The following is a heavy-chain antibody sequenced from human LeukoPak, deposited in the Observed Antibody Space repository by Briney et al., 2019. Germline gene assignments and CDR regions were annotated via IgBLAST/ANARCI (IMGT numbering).Heavy chain of an antibody. D-gene: IGHD2-15*01. J-gene: IGHJ5*02. CDR1: GYTFTSYG. CDR3: ARDLVAGHGWLDP. V-gene: IGHV1-18*01. CDR2: ISAYTGNT. Sequence: ASVKVSCKASGYTFTSYGISWVRQAPGQGLEWRGWISAYTGNTNYAQNLQGRVTMTTDTSTSTAYMELRSLRSDDTAVYYCARDLVAGHGWLDPWGQGTLVTVSS.